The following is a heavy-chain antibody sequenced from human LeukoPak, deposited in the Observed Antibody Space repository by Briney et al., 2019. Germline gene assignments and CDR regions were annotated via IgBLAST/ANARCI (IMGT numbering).Heavy chain of an antibody. CDR2: ISYGGSNK. J-gene: IGHJ4*02. Sequence: GGSLRLSCAASGFTFSSYGMHWVRQAPGKGLEWLAVISYGGSNKYYADSVKGRFTISRDNSKNTLYLQMNSLRAEDTAVYYCAKDVDPFGSGSYVEGFDYWGQGTLVTVSS. CDR3: AKDVDPFGSGSYVEGFDY. V-gene: IGHV3-30*18. D-gene: IGHD3-10*01. CDR1: GFTFSSYG.